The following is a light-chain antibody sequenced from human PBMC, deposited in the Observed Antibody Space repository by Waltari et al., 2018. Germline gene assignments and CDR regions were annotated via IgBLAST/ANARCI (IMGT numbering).Light chain of an antibody. CDR1: KLGEKY. J-gene: IGLJ1*01. CDR3: QAWDSSTASYV. V-gene: IGLV3-1*01. CDR2: QDS. Sequence: SYELTQPPSVSVSPGQTASITCSGDKLGEKYACWYQQKPGQSPGLVIYQDSKRPSGIHERFSGSNSGNTATLTISGTQAMDEADYYCQAWDSSTASYVFGTGTKVTVL.